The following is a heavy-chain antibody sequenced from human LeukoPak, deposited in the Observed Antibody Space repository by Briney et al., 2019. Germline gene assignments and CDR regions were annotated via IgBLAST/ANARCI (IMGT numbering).Heavy chain of an antibody. J-gene: IGHJ4*02. D-gene: IGHD6-25*01. Sequence: PSETLSLTRTVSGGSISPISSSTYYWGWIRPAPGKGLEWIGSLFYGENTHYNPFLKRRATLSVDASNNQFSLKLTSVTAADAAVYFCARQLPTAAADTRGYFDYWGQGTVVTVSS. CDR1: GGSISPISSSTYY. V-gene: IGHV4-39*01. CDR2: LFYGENT. CDR3: ARQLPTAAADTRGYFDY.